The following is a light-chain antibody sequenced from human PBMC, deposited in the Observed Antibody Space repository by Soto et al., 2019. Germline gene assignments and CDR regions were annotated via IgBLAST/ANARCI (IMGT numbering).Light chain of an antibody. V-gene: IGLV2-8*01. CDR2: EVS. CDR3: TSYAGTYSFFYV. Sequence: QSVLPQPPSASVSPGQSVTISCTGTSSDVGAYNYVSWYQQLPGKAPKLIIYEVSKRPSGVPDRFSGSKSGNTASLTVSGLQAEDEADYYCTSYAGTYSFFYVFGTGTKVTVL. CDR1: SSDVGAYNY. J-gene: IGLJ1*01.